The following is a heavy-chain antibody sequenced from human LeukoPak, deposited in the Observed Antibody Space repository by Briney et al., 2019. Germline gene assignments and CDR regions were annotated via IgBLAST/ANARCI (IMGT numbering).Heavy chain of an antibody. Sequence: GGSLRLSCAASGFTFSDYYMSWIRQAPGKGLEWVSYISSSGITIHYADSVKGRFTISRDDAKNSLYLQMNSLRAEDTAVYYCARDSESGWSDYWGQGTLVTVSS. CDR3: ARDSESGWSDY. J-gene: IGHJ4*02. V-gene: IGHV3-11*04. D-gene: IGHD6-19*01. CDR1: GFTFSDYY. CDR2: ISSSGITI.